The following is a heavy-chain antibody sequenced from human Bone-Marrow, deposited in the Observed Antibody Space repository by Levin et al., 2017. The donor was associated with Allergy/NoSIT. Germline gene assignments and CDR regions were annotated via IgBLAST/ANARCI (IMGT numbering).Heavy chain of an antibody. CDR3: ARAAGAAGRGGMDV. V-gene: IGHV3-21*01. Sequence: ESLKISCATSGFPFSTYGMAWVRQAPGKGLEWVASITTTSNYIHYADSVKGRFTISRDNANNSLSLQMNRLRGEDTAVYYCARAAGAAGRGGMDVWGQGAAVTVSS. CDR2: ITTTSNYI. J-gene: IGHJ6*02. CDR1: GFPFSTYG. D-gene: IGHD6-13*01.